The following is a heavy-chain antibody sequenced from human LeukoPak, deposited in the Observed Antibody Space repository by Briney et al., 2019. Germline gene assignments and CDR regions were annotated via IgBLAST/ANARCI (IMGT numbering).Heavy chain of an antibody. J-gene: IGHJ3*02. CDR1: GFTFSSYG. Sequence: GRSLRLSCAASGFTFSSYGMHWVRQAPGKGLEWVAVIWYGGSNIYYADSVKGRFTISRDNSKNTLYLQMNSLRAEDTAVYYCARDEAAAGTLGAFDIWGQGTMVTVSS. V-gene: IGHV3-33*08. CDR2: IWYGGSNI. CDR3: ARDEAAAGTLGAFDI. D-gene: IGHD6-13*01.